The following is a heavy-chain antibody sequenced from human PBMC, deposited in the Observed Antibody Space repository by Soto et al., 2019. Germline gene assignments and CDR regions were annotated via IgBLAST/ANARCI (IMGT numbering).Heavy chain of an antibody. CDR1: GFTFSSYA. V-gene: IGHV3-23*01. CDR3: AKAPGYCSGGSCYWYIDL. D-gene: IGHD2-15*01. CDR2: ISGSGGST. J-gene: IGHJ2*01. Sequence: GXLRLSCAPSGFTFSSYAMSWVLQSPGRGLEWVSGISGSGGSTYYADSVKGRFTISRDNSKNTLYLQVSSLRAEDTAVYYCAKAPGYCSGGSCYWYIDLWGRGTLVTVSS.